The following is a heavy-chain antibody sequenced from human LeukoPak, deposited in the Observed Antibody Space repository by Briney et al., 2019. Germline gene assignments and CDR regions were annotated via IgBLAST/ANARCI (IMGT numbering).Heavy chain of an antibody. J-gene: IGHJ4*02. CDR1: GGSFSGYY. D-gene: IGHD3-3*01. V-gene: IGHV4-34*01. CDR2: INHSGST. CDR3: ARLTLYYDFWSGYYKSYYFDY. Sequence: SETLSLTCAVYGGSFSGYYWSWIRQPPGKGLEWIGEINHSGSTNYNPSLKSRVTTSVDTSKNQFSLKLSSVTAADTAVYYCARLTLYYDFWSGYYKSYYFDYWGQGTLVTVSS.